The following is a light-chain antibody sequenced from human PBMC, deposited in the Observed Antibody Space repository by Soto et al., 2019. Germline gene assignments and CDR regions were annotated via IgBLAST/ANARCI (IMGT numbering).Light chain of an antibody. J-gene: IGKJ2*01. CDR3: QHVYSFPHT. CDR1: QFIGNY. CDR2: GAT. Sequence: DIRMTQSPSSLSASVGDGVTITCRASQFIGNYLNWYQHRPGNVPEVLIYGATTLQSGVPSRFIGSGYGTDFTLTISSLQPEDSATYYCQHVYSFPHTFGQGTKLEV. V-gene: IGKV1-39*01.